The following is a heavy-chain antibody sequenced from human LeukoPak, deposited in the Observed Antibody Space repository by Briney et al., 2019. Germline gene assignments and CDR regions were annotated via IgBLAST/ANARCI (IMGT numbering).Heavy chain of an antibody. CDR3: AIGTTVTTWPDYYGMDV. D-gene: IGHD4-17*01. CDR2: ISFNATDK. Sequence: SGGSLRLSCAASGFAFSGFAIHWVCQAPGEGLEWVAVISFNATDKYYADFVKGRFTISRDNSKNTLYLQMNSLRAEDTAVYYCAIGTTVTTWPDYYGMDVWGQGTSVTVSS. V-gene: IGHV3-30-3*01. CDR1: GFAFSGFA. J-gene: IGHJ6*02.